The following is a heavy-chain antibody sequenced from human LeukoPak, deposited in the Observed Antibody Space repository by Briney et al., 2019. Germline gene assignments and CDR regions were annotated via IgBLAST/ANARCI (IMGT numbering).Heavy chain of an antibody. CDR2: IWYDGSNK. Sequence: PGGSLRLSCLTSGFTLSTNAMSWVRQAPGKGLEWVAVIWYDGSNKYYADSVKGRFTISRDNSKNTLYLQMNSLRAEDTAVSYCARDVAAAGTGIDYWGQGTLVTVSS. CDR1: GFTLSTNA. V-gene: IGHV3-33*08. CDR3: ARDVAAAGTGIDY. J-gene: IGHJ4*02. D-gene: IGHD6-13*01.